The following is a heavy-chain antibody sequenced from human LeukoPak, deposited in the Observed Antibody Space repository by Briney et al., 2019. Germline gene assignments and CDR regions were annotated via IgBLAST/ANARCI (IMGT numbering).Heavy chain of an antibody. J-gene: IGHJ4*02. CDR1: GFTFSSYT. CDR3: ARALTTLTYEGY. V-gene: IGHV3-21*01. CDR2: ISGSNSYI. D-gene: IGHD1-1*01. Sequence: PGGSLRLSCAASGFTFSSYTMHWIRQAPGQGLEWVSSISGSNSYIFYADSVKGRFTVSRDNAKDSLYLQMNSLRAEDTAVYYCARALTTLTYEGYWGQGTLVTVSS.